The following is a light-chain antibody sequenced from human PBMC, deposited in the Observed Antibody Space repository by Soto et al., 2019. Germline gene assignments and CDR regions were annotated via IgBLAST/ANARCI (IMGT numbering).Light chain of an antibody. Sequence: QPVLTQPSSVSGAPGQRVTISCTGSSSNIGAGYDVHWYQQLPGTAPKLLIYGNSNRPSGVPDRFSGSKSGTSASLAITGLQAEYEADYYCQSYDSSLSGWVFGGGTKVTVL. V-gene: IGLV1-40*01. CDR1: SSNIGAGYD. J-gene: IGLJ3*02. CDR2: GNS. CDR3: QSYDSSLSGWV.